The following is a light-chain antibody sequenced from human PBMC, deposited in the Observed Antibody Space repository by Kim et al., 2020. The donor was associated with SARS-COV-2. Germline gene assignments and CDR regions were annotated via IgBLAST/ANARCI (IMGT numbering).Light chain of an antibody. CDR1: QSVSSY. V-gene: IGKV3-11*01. Sequence: LSPGERAPLSCRASQSVSSYLAWYQQKPGQAPRLLIYDASNRATGITARFSGSGSGTDFTLTISSLEPEDFAVYYCQQRSNWPLTFGGGTKVDIK. J-gene: IGKJ4*01. CDR3: QQRSNWPLT. CDR2: DAS.